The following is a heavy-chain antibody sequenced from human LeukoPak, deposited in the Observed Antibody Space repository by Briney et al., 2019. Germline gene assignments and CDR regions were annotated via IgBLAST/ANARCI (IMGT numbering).Heavy chain of an antibody. D-gene: IGHD6-19*01. J-gene: IGHJ3*02. CDR1: GYIFTGYY. Sequence: ASVKVSCKASGYIFTGYYMHWVRQAPGQGLEWMGWINPNSGGTNYAQKFQGRVTMTRDTSISTAYMELSRLRSDDTAVYYCARTGSGWAVAALEAFDIWGQGTMVTVSS. CDR3: ARTGSGWAVAALEAFDI. V-gene: IGHV1-2*02. CDR2: INPNSGGT.